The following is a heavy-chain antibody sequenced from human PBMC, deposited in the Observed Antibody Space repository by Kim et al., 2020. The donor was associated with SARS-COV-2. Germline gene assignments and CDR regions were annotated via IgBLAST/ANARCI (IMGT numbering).Heavy chain of an antibody. J-gene: IGHJ5*02. Sequence: SETLSLTCSVSGGSISSSSYYWGWIRQPPGKGLEWIGSISYSGSTYYNPSLKSRVTISADTSKNQFSLKLGSVTVADTAVYYCARRLELRHWFEAWGQGTLVTVSS. CDR3: ARRLELRHWFEA. CDR1: GGSISSSSYY. CDR2: ISYSGST. D-gene: IGHD1-7*01. V-gene: IGHV4-39*01.